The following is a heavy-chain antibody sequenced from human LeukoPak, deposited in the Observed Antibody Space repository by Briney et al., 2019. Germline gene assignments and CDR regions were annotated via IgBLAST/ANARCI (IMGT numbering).Heavy chain of an antibody. D-gene: IGHD6-6*01. CDR3: ARVAKQLMRGGTFDY. V-gene: IGHV4-34*01. J-gene: IGHJ4*02. CDR1: GGSFSGYY. CDR2: INHSGST. Sequence: PSETLSLTCAVYGGSFSGYYWSWIRQPPGEGLEWIGEINHSGSTNYNPSLKSQVTISVDTSKNQFSLKLSSVTAADTAVYYCARVAKQLMRGGTFDYWGQGTLVTVSS.